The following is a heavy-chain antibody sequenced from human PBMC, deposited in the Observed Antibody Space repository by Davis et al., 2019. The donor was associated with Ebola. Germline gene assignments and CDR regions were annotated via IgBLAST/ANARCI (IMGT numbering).Heavy chain of an antibody. V-gene: IGHV4-34*01. CDR2: VNPLGGA. J-gene: IGHJ4*02. Sequence: PSETLSLTCAVRGGSLSGYYWAWIRQLPGKGLEWIGEVNPLGGANYKSSLESRLPVSMDTSKNEFSLRLTSVTAADTAVYYCASPHQIRGQDCFDSWGQGSLVTVSS. CDR3: ASPHQIRGQDCFDS. CDR1: GGSLSGYY. D-gene: IGHD2-2*01.